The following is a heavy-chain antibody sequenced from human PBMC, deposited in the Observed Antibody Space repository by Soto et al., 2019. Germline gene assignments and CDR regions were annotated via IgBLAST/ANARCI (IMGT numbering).Heavy chain of an antibody. CDR1: GYTFNTYN. D-gene: IGHD3-3*02. CDR3: ARSLADDAFDI. Sequence: QVQLVESGGGVVQPEGSLKLSCVTSGYTFNTYNMHWVRQAPGKGLEWVALIWNDGSNRQYADSVKGRFTISRDNSKNTVYLQMNSLRAEDTAVYFCARSLADDAFDIWGHGTMVTVSS. V-gene: IGHV3-33*01. CDR2: IWNDGSNR. J-gene: IGHJ3*02.